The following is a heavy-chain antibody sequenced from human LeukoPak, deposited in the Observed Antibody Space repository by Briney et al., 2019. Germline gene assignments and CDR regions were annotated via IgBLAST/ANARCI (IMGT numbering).Heavy chain of an antibody. CDR2: IIGSGGST. CDR1: GFSLSSYA. D-gene: IGHD1-14*01. J-gene: IGHJ6*02. CDR3: AKDLGGTYNYYYYGMDV. Sequence: GGPLRLSCAPSGFSLSSYAMSWVRQGPGKGLEWVSAIIGSGGSTYYADSVKGRFTISRDNSRNTLYLQMNSLRAEDTAVYYCAKDLGGTYNYYYYGMDVWGQGTTVTVSS. V-gene: IGHV3-23*01.